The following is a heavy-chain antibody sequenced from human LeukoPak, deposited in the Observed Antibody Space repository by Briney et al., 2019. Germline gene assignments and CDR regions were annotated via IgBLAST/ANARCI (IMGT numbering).Heavy chain of an antibody. CDR1: GFTFSDYY. Sequence: GGSLRLSCAASGFTFSDYYMTWIRQAPGKGLEWVSYIRSSASTIYYADSVKGRFSISRDNAKNSLYLQMNSLRAEDTAVYYCANAYYYDSSGYGRAFDIWGQGTMVTVSS. CDR3: ANAYYYDSSGYGRAFDI. J-gene: IGHJ3*02. V-gene: IGHV3-11*04. CDR2: IRSSASTI. D-gene: IGHD3-22*01.